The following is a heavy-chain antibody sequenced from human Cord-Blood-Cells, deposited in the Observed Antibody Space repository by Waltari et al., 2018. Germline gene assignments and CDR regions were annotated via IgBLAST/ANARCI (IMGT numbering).Heavy chain of an antibody. CDR3: ARHEEEWELLDY. Sequence: QVQLQQWGAGLLKPSETLSLTCAVYGGSFSGYYWSWIRQPPGKGLEWIGEINHIGSTNYNPSLKSRVTISVDPSKNQFSLKLSSVTAADTAVYYCARHEEEWELLDYWGQGTLVTVSS. J-gene: IGHJ4*02. CDR2: INHIGST. CDR1: GGSFSGYY. D-gene: IGHD1-26*01. V-gene: IGHV4-34*01.